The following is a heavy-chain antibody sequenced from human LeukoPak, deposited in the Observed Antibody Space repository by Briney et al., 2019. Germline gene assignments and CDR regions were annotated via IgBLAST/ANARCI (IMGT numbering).Heavy chain of an antibody. CDR2: IYYSGST. V-gene: IGHV4-59*01. J-gene: IGHJ4*02. CDR3: ARGLAAAGTSYLDY. Sequence: PSETLSLTCTVSGGSINSYYWSWIRQPPGKGLEWIGYIYYSGSTNYNPSLKSRVTISVDTSKNQFSLKLSSVTAADTAVYYCARGLAAAGTSYLDYWGQGTLVTVSS. D-gene: IGHD6-13*01. CDR1: GGSINSYY.